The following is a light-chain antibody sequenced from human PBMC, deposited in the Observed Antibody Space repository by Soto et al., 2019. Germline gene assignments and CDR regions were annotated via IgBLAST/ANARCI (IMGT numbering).Light chain of an antibody. CDR2: GAS. CDR1: QSVDTTF. CDR3: QPYMSSAK. V-gene: IGKV3-20*01. Sequence: EIVLTQSPGSLSLSPGQRATLSCRASQSVDTTFFAWYQKKPGQAPRLLIYGASKRATGIPDRFSGSGSGTAFPLIISRLEPEGFAVYYCQPYMSSAKFGQGTKVEIK. J-gene: IGKJ1*01.